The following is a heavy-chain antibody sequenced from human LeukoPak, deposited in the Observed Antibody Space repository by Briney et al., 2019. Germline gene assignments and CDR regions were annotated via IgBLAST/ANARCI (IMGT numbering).Heavy chain of an antibody. V-gene: IGHV3-23*01. CDR2: ISGSGGST. CDR3: AKSFGHSPRGNAFDI. CDR1: GFTFSNYG. J-gene: IGHJ3*02. Sequence: PGGSLRLSCAASGFTFSNYGMYWVRQAPGKGLEWVSAISGSGGSTYYADSVKGRFTISRDNSKNTLYLQMNSLRAVDTAVYYCAKSFGHSPRGNAFDIWGQGTMVTVSS. D-gene: IGHD3-16*01.